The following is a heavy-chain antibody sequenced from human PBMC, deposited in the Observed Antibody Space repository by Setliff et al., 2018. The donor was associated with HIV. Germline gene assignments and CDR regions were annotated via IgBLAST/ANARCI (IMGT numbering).Heavy chain of an antibody. V-gene: IGHV3-21*04. J-gene: IGHJ4*02. CDR1: GFRFRNYG. CDR3: ATDTSRSGWYYFDY. CDR2: VSGGSDFI. Sequence: GGSLRLSCAASGFRFRNYGMNWVRQAPGKGPEWVSSVSGGSDFIYYADSVKGRFTIARDDAKNSLYLQMNRLRAEDTAVYYCATDTSRSGWYYFDYWGQGTLVTVSS. D-gene: IGHD6-19*01.